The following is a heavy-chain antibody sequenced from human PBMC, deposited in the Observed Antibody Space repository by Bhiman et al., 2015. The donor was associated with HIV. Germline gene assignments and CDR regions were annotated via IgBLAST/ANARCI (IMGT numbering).Heavy chain of an antibody. D-gene: IGHD6-19*01. CDR1: EFTFSSYA. CDR2: ISYDGSNK. J-gene: IGHJ2*01. Sequence: QVQLVESGGGVVQPGRSLRLSCAASEFTFSSYAMHWVRQAPGKGLEWVAVISYDGSNKYYADSVRGRFTISRDNSKNTLYLQMNSMRAEDTAVYYCARDQDSSAWGDWYFDLWGRGTLVTVSS. CDR3: ARDQDSSAWGDWYFDL. V-gene: IGHV3-30*04.